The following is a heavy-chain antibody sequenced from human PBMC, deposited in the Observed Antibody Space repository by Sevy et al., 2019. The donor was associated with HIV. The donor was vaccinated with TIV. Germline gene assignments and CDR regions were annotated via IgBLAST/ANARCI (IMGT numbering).Heavy chain of an antibody. Sequence: GGSLRLSCAVSGFNFNIYSMSWVRQAPGKGLEWVSTLSFGCGKINYADSVKGRFIISRDDSKNTLYLQMNSLRAEDTAVYFCAREGCTRPHDHWGQGTLVTVSS. D-gene: IGHD2-8*01. CDR1: GFNFNIYS. CDR2: LSFGCGKI. V-gene: IGHV3-23*01. CDR3: AREGCTRPHDH. J-gene: IGHJ4*02.